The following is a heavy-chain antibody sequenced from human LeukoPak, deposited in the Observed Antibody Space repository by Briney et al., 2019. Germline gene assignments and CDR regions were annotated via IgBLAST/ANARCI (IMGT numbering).Heavy chain of an antibody. J-gene: IGHJ4*02. V-gene: IGHV3-48*04. D-gene: IGHD2-2*01. Sequence: GGSLRLSCAASGFTVSSNYMSWVRQAPGKGLEWVSYISRSSSTRYYADSVKGRFTISRDNAKNSLYLQMNSLRAEDTALYYCAKGYKPAAAPCGFDYWGQGTLVTVSS. CDR3: AKGYKPAAAPCGFDY. CDR1: GFTVSSNY. CDR2: ISRSSSTR.